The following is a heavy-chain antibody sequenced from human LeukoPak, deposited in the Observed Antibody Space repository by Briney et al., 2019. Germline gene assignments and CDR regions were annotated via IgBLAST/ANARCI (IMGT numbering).Heavy chain of an antibody. D-gene: IGHD2-8*01. CDR3: ARWECCTNGVRYPSRRWFDP. Sequence: ASVKVSFKASGYTFTSYDINWVRQATGQGLEWMEWMNPNRGNTGYAQKFQGRVTMTRNTSISTAYMELSSLRSEDTAVYYCARWECCTNGVRYPSRRWFDPWGQGTLVTVSS. V-gene: IGHV1-8*01. CDR1: GYTFTSYD. CDR2: MNPNRGNT. J-gene: IGHJ5*02.